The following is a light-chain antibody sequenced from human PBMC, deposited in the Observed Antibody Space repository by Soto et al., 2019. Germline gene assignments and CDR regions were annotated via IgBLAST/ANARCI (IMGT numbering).Light chain of an antibody. V-gene: IGKV1-39*01. CDR2: AAS. J-gene: IGKJ5*01. CDR1: QSISSY. Sequence: DIQMTQSPSSLSASVGDRVTITCRASQSISSYLNWYQQKPGKAPKLLIYAASSLQSGVPSRFSCSGAGTDVTLTISSLQPEDFATYYCQQSYSTPITFGQGTRLEIK. CDR3: QQSYSTPIT.